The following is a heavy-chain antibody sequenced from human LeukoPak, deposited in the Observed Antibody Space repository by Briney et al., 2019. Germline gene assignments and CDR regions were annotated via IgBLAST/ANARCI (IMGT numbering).Heavy chain of an antibody. J-gene: IGHJ4*02. Sequence: SETLSLTRDVYGGSFSGFYWNWIRQPPGKGLEWIGEIDHSGSTNYNPSLKSRVTISVDRANNQFSLKLSSVTAADTAFYYCARGRKGGSALWGQGTLVTVSS. CDR1: GGSFSGFY. CDR3: ARGRKGGSAL. V-gene: IGHV4-34*01. D-gene: IGHD3-10*01. CDR2: IDHSGST.